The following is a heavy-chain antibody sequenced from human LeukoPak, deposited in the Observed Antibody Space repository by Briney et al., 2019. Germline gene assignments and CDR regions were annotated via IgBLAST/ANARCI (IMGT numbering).Heavy chain of an antibody. Sequence: SETLSLTCSVSGESIRIDTYYWGWVRQSPGTGLEWLANIHHTGTSHYDPSLASRVSISVDTTKNQVSLNLRSVTAADSAVYFCARAPAYRRYLFEKWGQGILVTVSS. CDR2: IHHTGTS. D-gene: IGHD2-21*01. CDR3: ARAPAYRRYLFEK. CDR1: GESIRIDTYY. V-gene: IGHV4-39*01. J-gene: IGHJ4*02.